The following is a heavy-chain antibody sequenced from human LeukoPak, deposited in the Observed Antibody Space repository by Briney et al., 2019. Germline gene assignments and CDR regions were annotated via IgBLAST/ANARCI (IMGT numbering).Heavy chain of an antibody. CDR3: ARDSGSYDLDY. V-gene: IGHV4-4*07. Sequence: PSETLSLTCTVSGGSISSHYWSWIRQPAGKGLEWIGRIYASGTTNYNPFLKSRVTMSVDTSKNQFSLKLSSVTAADTAVYYCARDSGSYDLDYWGQGTLVTVSS. CDR1: GGSISSHY. CDR2: IYASGTT. D-gene: IGHD1-26*01. J-gene: IGHJ4*02.